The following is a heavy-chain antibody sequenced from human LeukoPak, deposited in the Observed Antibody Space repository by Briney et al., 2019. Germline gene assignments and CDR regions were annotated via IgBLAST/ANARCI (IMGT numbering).Heavy chain of an antibody. Sequence: GASVKVSCKVSGYTLTELSMHWVRQAPGEGLEWMGGFDPEDGETIYAQKFQGRVTMTEDTSTDTAYMELSSLRSEDTAVYYCATVILIGGSYLDAFDIWGQGTMVTVSS. CDR3: ATVILIGGSYLDAFDI. V-gene: IGHV1-24*01. CDR2: FDPEDGET. J-gene: IGHJ3*02. CDR1: GYTLTELS. D-gene: IGHD1-26*01.